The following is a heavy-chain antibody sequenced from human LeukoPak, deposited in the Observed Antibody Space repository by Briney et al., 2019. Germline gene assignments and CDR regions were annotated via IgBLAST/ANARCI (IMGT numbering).Heavy chain of an antibody. Sequence: GGSLRLSCAVSGFALRNYGMHWVRQAPGKGLEWVAFIRYDGSNKYYADSVKGRFTISRDNSKNTLYLQMNSLRAEDTAVYYCAKPQIVVPAATDYWGQGTLVTVSS. CDR2: IRYDGSNK. CDR3: AKPQIVVPAATDY. J-gene: IGHJ4*02. CDR1: GFALRNYG. V-gene: IGHV3-30*02. D-gene: IGHD2-2*01.